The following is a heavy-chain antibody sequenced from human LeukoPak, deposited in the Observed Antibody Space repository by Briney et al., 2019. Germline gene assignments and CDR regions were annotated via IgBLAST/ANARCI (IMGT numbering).Heavy chain of an antibody. CDR3: ARDPRDVGGYYYYGMDV. Sequence: ASVKVSCKASGYTFTSYGVSWVRQAPGQGLEWMGWISAYNGNTNYAQKLQGRVTMTTDTSTSTAYMELRSLRSDDTAVYYCARDPRDVGGYYYYGMDVWGQGTTVTVSS. CDR1: GYTFTSYG. J-gene: IGHJ6*02. V-gene: IGHV1-18*01. D-gene: IGHD1-26*01. CDR2: ISAYNGNT.